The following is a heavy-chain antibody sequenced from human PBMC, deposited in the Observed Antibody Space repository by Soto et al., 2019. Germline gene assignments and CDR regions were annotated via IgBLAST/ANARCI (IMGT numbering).Heavy chain of an antibody. CDR3: ARDESYSYNPDYYYYYGMDV. D-gene: IGHD5-18*01. V-gene: IGHV1-69*13. CDR2: IIPIFGTA. Sequence: GASVKVSCKASGGTFSSYAISWVRQAPGQGLEWMGGIIPIFGTANYAQKFQGRVTITAVESTSTAYMELSSLRSEDTAVYYCARDESYSYNPDYYYYYGMDVWGQGTTVTVSS. CDR1: GGTFSSYA. J-gene: IGHJ6*02.